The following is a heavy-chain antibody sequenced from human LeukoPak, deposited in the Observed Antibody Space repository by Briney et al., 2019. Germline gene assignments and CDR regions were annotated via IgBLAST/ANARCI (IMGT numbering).Heavy chain of an antibody. CDR3: ARQALWFFDH. J-gene: IGHJ4*02. D-gene: IGHD2-21*01. V-gene: IGHV4-39*01. CDR1: GGSISSSSYY. Sequence: SETLSLTCTVSGGSISSSSYYWGWLRQPPGKGLECIGSIYYSRSTYYSPSLESRVTISVDTSKDPFSLRLSSVTAADTAVYYCARQALWFFDHWGQGTLVTVSA. CDR2: IYYSRST.